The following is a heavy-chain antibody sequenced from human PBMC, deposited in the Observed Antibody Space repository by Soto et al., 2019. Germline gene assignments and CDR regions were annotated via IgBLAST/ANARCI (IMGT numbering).Heavy chain of an antibody. CDR3: ARGAFHNYYVDS. Sequence: EVQLVESGGDSVQPGGSLRLSCAASGFTFSTYWLHWVRQAPGEGLVWVSRIKGDGSSTSSADSVEGRFTISRDSAKNTLYLHVNSLRADDTAVYYCARGAFHNYYVDSWVQGTLVTVSS. CDR1: GFTFSTYW. CDR2: IKGDGSST. D-gene: IGHD3-3*02. V-gene: IGHV3-74*01. J-gene: IGHJ4*02.